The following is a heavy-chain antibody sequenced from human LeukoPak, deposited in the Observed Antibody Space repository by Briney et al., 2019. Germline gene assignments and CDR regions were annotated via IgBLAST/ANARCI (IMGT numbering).Heavy chain of an antibody. D-gene: IGHD3-22*01. J-gene: IGHJ6*03. CDR1: GGLISISTYY. CDR2: IYYSGTT. V-gene: IGHV4-39*07. Sequence: SETLSLTCTVSGGLISISTYYWGWIRQPPGKGLEWIGSIYYSGTTHYNPSLKSRVTIAVDTSKNQFSLKLTSVTAADTAVYYCTRAASSGPLFTYHMDVWGKGTTVTVSS. CDR3: TRAASSGPLFTYHMDV.